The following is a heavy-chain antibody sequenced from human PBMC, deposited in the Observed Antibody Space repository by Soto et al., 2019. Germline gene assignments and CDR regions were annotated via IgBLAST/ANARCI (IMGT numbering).Heavy chain of an antibody. CDR3: ARSEIDLNSSGWYEGRYYFDY. Sequence: ASVKVSCKASGGTFSSYAISWVRQAPGQGLEWMGWIIPIFGTANYAQKFQGRVTVTADETTSTAYMELSSMRYEDTDGEYCARSEIDLNSSGWYEGRYYFDYWGQGTLVTVSS. CDR1: GGTFSSYA. J-gene: IGHJ4*02. CDR2: IIPIFGTA. D-gene: IGHD6-19*01. V-gene: IGHV1-69*13.